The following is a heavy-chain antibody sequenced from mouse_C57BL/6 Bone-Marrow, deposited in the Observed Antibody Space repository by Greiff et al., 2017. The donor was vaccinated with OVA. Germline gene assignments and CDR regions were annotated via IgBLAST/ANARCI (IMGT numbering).Heavy chain of an antibody. D-gene: IGHD2-5*01. V-gene: IGHV14-3*01. Sequence: EVQGVESVAELVRPGASVKLSCTASGFNIKNTYMHWVKQRPEQGLEWIGRIDPANGNTKYAPKFQGKATITADTSSNTAYLQLSSLTSEDTAIYYCARDYYSNYGDYFDYWGQGTTLTVSS. CDR2: IDPANGNT. J-gene: IGHJ2*01. CDR3: ARDYYSNYGDYFDY. CDR1: GFNIKNTY.